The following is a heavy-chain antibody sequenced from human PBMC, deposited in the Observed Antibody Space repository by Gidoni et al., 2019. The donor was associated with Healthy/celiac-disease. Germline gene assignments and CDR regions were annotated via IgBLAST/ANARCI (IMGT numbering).Heavy chain of an antibody. CDR2: ISAYNGNT. Sequence: QVQLVQSGAAVKKPGASVKVSCKASGYTFTRYGISWVRQAPGQGLEWMGWISAYNGNTNYAQKLQGRVTMTTDTSTSTAYMELRSLRSDDTAVYYCAREYYDFWSGYYDRGNWFDPWGQGTLVTVSS. CDR1: GYTFTRYG. J-gene: IGHJ5*02. CDR3: AREYYDFWSGYYDRGNWFDP. D-gene: IGHD3-3*01. V-gene: IGHV1-18*01.